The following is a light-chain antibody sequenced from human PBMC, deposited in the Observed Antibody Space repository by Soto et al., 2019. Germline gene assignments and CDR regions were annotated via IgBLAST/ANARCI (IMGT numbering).Light chain of an antibody. Sequence: DTRMTQSPCTLSAPLGDRFTITCRASQSISNWLAWYQQKPGKAPKLLIYKASTLKSGVPSRFSGSGSGTEFTLTISSLQPDDFATYYCQHYNSYSEAFGQGTKVDIK. CDR3: QHYNSYSEA. V-gene: IGKV1-5*03. CDR1: QSISNW. CDR2: KAS. J-gene: IGKJ1*01.